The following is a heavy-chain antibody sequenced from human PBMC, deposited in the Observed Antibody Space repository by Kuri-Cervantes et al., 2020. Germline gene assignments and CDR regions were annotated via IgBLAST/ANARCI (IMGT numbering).Heavy chain of an antibody. D-gene: IGHD5-18*01. CDR1: GFIFDDYA. CDR3: AKDLGRGGYSYGHYYYYYYGMDV. J-gene: IGHJ6*02. CDR2: ISWNSGSI. Sequence: GGSLRLSCAAAGFIFDDYAMHWVRQAPGKGLEWVSGISWNSGSIGYADSVKGRFTISRDNAKNSLYLQINSLRAEDTALYYCAKDLGRGGYSYGHYYYYYYGMDVWGQGTTVTVSS. V-gene: IGHV3-9*01.